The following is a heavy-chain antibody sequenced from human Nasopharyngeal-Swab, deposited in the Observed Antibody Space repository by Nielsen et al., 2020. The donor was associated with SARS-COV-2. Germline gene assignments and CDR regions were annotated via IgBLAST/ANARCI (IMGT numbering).Heavy chain of an antibody. D-gene: IGHD6-6*01. CDR2: IYSTEIT. CDR1: GGSIVSHY. J-gene: IGHJ4*02. CDR3: ARGPYSRSSLWVH. Sequence: SETLSLTCTVSGGSIVSHYWNWIRLSPGKGLEWMGYIYSTEITKYNPSLGSRVTMSGDTSKNQVYLKLKSLTAADTAVYYCARGPYSRSSLWVHWGQGTLVTVSS. V-gene: IGHV4-59*11.